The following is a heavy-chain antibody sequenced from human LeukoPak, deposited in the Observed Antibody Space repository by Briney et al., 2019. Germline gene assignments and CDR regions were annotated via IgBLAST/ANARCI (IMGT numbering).Heavy chain of an antibody. Sequence: SETLSLTCTVSGGSISSYYWSWIRQPPGKGLEWIGYIYYSGSTNYNPSLKSRVTISVDTSKNQSSLKLSSVTAADTAVYYCARGRYNWNHLGYFDYWGQGTLVTVSS. D-gene: IGHD1-20*01. CDR1: GGSISSYY. CDR2: IYYSGST. J-gene: IGHJ4*02. CDR3: ARGRYNWNHLGYFDY. V-gene: IGHV4-59*01.